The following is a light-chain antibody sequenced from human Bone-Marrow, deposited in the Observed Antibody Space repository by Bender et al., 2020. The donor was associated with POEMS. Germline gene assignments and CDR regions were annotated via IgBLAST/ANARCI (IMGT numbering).Light chain of an antibody. Sequence: QSVLTQPPSVSGAPGQRVTISCTGTSSNTGADYDVHWYQQLPGTAPKVLMYGNNNRPSGVPDRFSGSRSGTSASLTITGLQPEDEADYYCQSFDTSLSGSVFGGGTKLTVL. CDR2: GNN. J-gene: IGLJ3*02. CDR1: SSNTGADYD. CDR3: QSFDTSLSGSV. V-gene: IGLV1-40*01.